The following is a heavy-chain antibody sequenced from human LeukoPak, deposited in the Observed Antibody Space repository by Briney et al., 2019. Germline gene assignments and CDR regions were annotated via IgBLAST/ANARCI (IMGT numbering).Heavy chain of an antibody. Sequence: GGTLRLSCTTSGFIFSNYGVSWVRQAPGKGLEWVSGLSGSGGRTYYADSVKGRFTISRDNSENTLYLQMGSLRPEDMGVYYCARGKLKGDSGNDHFDYWGQGTLVTVSS. D-gene: IGHD5-12*01. CDR1: GFIFSNYG. J-gene: IGHJ4*02. CDR3: ARGKLKGDSGNDHFDY. V-gene: IGHV3-23*01. CDR2: LSGSGGRT.